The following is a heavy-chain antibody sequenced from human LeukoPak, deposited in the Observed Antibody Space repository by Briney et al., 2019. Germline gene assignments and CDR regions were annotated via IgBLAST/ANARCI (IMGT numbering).Heavy chain of an antibody. CDR1: GFTYSNYW. CDR2: IKQDGSEK. J-gene: IGHJ1*01. D-gene: IGHD3-22*01. Sequence: GGSLRLSCAASGFTYSNYWMSWVRQAPGKGPEWVANIKQDGSEKYYVDSVKGRSTISRDNAKNSLYLQMNSLRAEDTAVYYCATYSSLNRREFQYWGQGTLLTVSS. CDR3: ATYSSLNRREFQY. V-gene: IGHV3-7*01.